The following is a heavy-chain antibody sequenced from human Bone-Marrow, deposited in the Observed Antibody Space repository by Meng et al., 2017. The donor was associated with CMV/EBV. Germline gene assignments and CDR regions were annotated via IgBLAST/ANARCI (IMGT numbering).Heavy chain of an antibody. CDR2: ISYGGSNK. J-gene: IGHJ4*02. D-gene: IGHD3-3*01. V-gene: IGHV3-30*04. Sequence: GGSMRLSCAASGSTLSSYAMHWVRQAPGKGLEWVAVISYGGSNKSYADSVKGRFTISRDNSKNTLYLQMNSLRSEDTAVYYCARTRVRFVEWPRQDYWGQGTLVTVSS. CDR3: ARTRVRFVEWPRQDY. CDR1: GSTLSSYA.